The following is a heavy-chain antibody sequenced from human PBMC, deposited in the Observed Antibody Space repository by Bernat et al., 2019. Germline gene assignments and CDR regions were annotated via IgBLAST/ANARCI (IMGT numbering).Heavy chain of an antibody. CDR2: IKSKTEGGTT. V-gene: IGHV3-15*07. Sequence: EVQLVESGGGLVKPGGSLRLSCAASGFTFSNAWMNWVRQAPGKGLEWVGRIKSKTEGGTTDYAAPVKGRFTISRDDSKNTLYLQMNSLKTEDTAVYYCTTHGGLGELSLYFNFDYWGQGTLVTVSS. J-gene: IGHJ4*02. CDR1: GFTFSNAW. CDR3: TTHGGLGELSLYFNFDY. D-gene: IGHD3-16*02.